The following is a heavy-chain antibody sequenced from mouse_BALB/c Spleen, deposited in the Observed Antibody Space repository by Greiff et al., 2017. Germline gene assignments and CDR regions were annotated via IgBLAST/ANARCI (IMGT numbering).Heavy chain of an antibody. V-gene: IGHV2-6-4*01. CDR1: GFSLTSYG. Sequence: QVQLKESGPGLVAPSQSLSITCTVSGFSLTSYGVHWVRQPPGKGLEWLGMIWGGGSTDYNSALKSRLSISKDNSKSQVFLKMNSLQTDDTAMYYCARRGYYGSSRYYAMDYWGQGTSVTVSS. CDR2: IWGGGST. D-gene: IGHD1-1*01. J-gene: IGHJ4*01. CDR3: ARRGYYGSSRYYAMDY.